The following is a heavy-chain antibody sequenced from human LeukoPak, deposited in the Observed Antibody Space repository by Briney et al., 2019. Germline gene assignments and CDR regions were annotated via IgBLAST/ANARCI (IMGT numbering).Heavy chain of an antibody. V-gene: IGHV1-46*01. J-gene: IGHJ5*02. Sequence: ASVKVSCKASGYTFTSYYMHWVRQAPGQGLEWMGIINPSGGSTSYAQKFQGRVTMTRDTSTSTVYMELSSLRSEDTAVYYCARLLGEVPAGPIFEPWGQGTLVTVSS. CDR2: INPSGGST. CDR3: ARLLGEVPAGPIFEP. D-gene: IGHD3-10*01. CDR1: GYTFTSYY.